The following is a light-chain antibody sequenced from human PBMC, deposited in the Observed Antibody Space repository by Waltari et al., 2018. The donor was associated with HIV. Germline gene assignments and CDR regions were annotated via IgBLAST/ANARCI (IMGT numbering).Light chain of an antibody. V-gene: IGKV1-39*01. CDR3: QQSFSAPFT. CDR2: AAS. Sequence: DIQMTQSPSSLSASVGDRVTITCRSSQSIGSYLNGYQQKPGKAPKVLIYAASSLQSGVPSRFSGSRSGADFTLTITSLQPEDCATYYCQQSFSAPFTFGPGTKVDFK. CDR1: QSIGSY. J-gene: IGKJ3*01.